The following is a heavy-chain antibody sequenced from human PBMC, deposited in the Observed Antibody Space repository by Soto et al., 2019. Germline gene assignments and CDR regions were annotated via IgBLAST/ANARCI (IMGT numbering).Heavy chain of an antibody. J-gene: IGHJ4*02. D-gene: IGHD5-18*01. CDR1: GGSFNSDGYY. CDR3: ATGSRDTALVLPRLDF. Sequence: QVQLRESGPGLVKPSQTLSLTCTVSGGSFNSDGYYWSWIRQHPEKGLEWIGYIYSSGTTYYNPSLRSRISISMDTSMNQFSLELTSGAAADTAVYFCATGSRDTALVLPRLDFWGQGTLVTVSS. V-gene: IGHV4-31*03. CDR2: IYSSGTT.